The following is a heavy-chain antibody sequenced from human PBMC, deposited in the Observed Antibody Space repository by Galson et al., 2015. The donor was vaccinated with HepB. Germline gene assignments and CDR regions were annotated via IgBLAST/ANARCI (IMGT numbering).Heavy chain of an antibody. CDR3: AREYDIGIAAGGFGY. D-gene: IGHD6-13*01. Sequence: SLRLSCAASGFTFSSYAMHWVRQAPGKGLEWVAVISYDGSNKYYADSVKGRFTISRDNSKNTLYLQMNSLRAEDTAVYYCAREYDIGIAAGGFGYWGQGTLVTVSS. CDR1: GFTFSSYA. J-gene: IGHJ4*02. V-gene: IGHV3-30*04. CDR2: ISYDGSNK.